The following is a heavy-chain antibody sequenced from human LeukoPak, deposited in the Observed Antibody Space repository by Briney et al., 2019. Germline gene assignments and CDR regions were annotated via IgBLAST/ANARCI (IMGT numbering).Heavy chain of an antibody. D-gene: IGHD3-22*01. V-gene: IGHV3-33*08. Sequence: GGSLRLSCAASGFTFSSYWMSWVRQAPGKGLEWVAVIWYDGSNKYYADSVKGRFTISRDNSKNTLYLQMNSLRAEDTAVYYCARDSKYYYDSSGYPLYYYYGMDVWGQGTTVTVSS. CDR3: ARDSKYYYDSSGYPLYYYYGMDV. J-gene: IGHJ6*02. CDR1: GFTFSSYW. CDR2: IWYDGSNK.